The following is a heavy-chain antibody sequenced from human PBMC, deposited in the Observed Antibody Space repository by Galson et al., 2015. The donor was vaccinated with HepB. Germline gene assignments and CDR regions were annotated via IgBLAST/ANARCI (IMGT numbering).Heavy chain of an antibody. CDR3: ARHPPPTGSAWYTGFDY. CDR2: INYSGST. V-gene: IGHV4-59*08. J-gene: IGHJ4*02. D-gene: IGHD6-19*01. CDR1: GGSISDYY. Sequence: LSLTCTVSGGSISDYYWSWIRQPPGKGLEWIGFINYSGSTNYNPSLKSRITISVDTSKNQVSLKLNSVTAADTAVYYCARHPPPTGSAWYTGFDYWGQGSLVSVSS.